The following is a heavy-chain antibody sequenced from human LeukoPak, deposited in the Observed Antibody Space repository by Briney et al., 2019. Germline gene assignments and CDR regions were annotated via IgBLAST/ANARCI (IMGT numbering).Heavy chain of an antibody. CDR2: IYYSGST. D-gene: IGHD6-6*01. J-gene: IGHJ4*02. V-gene: IGHV4-31*03. Sequence: SETLSLTCTVSVGSISSGDYYRSWIRQHPGKGLEWIGYIYYSGSTYYTPSLKSRVTISVDTSKNQFSLKLSSVTAADTAVFYCARLHAARRSFDYWGQGSLVTVSS. CDR1: VGSISSGDYY. CDR3: ARLHAARRSFDY.